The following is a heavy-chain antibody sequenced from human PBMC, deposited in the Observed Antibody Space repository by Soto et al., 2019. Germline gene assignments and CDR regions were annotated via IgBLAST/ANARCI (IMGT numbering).Heavy chain of an antibody. CDR1: GFTFDDYA. CDR3: AKDIAAMVRGVIITPHLDY. CDR2: ISWNSGSI. D-gene: IGHD3-10*01. Sequence: ESGGGLVQPGRSLRLSCAASGFTFDDYAMHWVRQAPGKGLEWVSGISWNSGSIGYADSVKGRFTISRDNAKNSLYLQMNSLRAEDTALYYCAKDIAAMVRGVIITPHLDYWGQGTLVTVSS. V-gene: IGHV3-9*01. J-gene: IGHJ4*02.